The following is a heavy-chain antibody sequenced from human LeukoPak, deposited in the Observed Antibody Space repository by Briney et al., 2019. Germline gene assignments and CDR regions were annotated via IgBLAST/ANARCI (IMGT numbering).Heavy chain of an antibody. CDR2: MNPNSGNT. CDR3: ARGYVDIVATIHFDY. J-gene: IGHJ4*02. V-gene: IGHV1-8*01. Sequence: GASVKVSCKASGYAFINYDINWVRQATGQGLEWMGWMNPNSGNTGYAQKFQGRVTMTRNTSISTAYMELSSLLSEDTALYYCARGYVDIVATIHFDYWGQGTLVTVSS. CDR1: GYAFINYD. D-gene: IGHD5-12*01.